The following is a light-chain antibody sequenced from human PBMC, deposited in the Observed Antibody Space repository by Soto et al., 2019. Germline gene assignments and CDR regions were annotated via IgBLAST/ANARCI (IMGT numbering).Light chain of an antibody. J-gene: IGKJ3*01. Sequence: DIQLTQSPSSLSASVGDSVTISCRASQGNDNSVAWYQQKSGKAPMLLIYGASTLQCGVPSRFSGSGSGTDFTLTISSLQPEDVATYYCQKFDDGPLTFGPGTRVEIK. CDR2: GAS. CDR3: QKFDDGPLT. V-gene: IGKV1-27*01. CDR1: QGNDNS.